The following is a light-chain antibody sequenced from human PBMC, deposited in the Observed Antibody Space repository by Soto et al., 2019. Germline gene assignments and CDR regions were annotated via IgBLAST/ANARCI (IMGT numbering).Light chain of an antibody. J-gene: IGKJ2*01. V-gene: IGKV1-5*03. Sequence: DIQMTQSPSTLSASVGARVTITCRASQSISSWLAWYQQKPGKAPKLLIYKASSLESGVPSRFSGSGSGTEFTLTISSLQPDDFATYYCQQYNSYPYTCGQGTKLEIK. CDR2: KAS. CDR1: QSISSW. CDR3: QQYNSYPYT.